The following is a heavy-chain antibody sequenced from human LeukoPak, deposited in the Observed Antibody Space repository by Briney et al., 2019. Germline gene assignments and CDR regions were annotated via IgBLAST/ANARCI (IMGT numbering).Heavy chain of an antibody. J-gene: IGHJ4*02. V-gene: IGHV3-74*01. CDR2: INSDGSST. CDR1: GFTFSSYW. CDR3: ARAYCGGDCYSSHFDY. D-gene: IGHD2-21*02. Sequence: GGSLRLSCAASGFTFSSYWMHWVRQAPGKGLVWVSRINSDGSSTSYADSVKGRFTISRDNAKNTLYLQMNSLRAEDMAVYYCARAYCGGDCYSSHFDYWGQGTLVTVSS.